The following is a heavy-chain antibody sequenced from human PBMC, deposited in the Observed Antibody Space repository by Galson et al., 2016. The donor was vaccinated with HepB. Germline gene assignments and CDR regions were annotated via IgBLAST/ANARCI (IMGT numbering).Heavy chain of an antibody. J-gene: IGHJ4*02. D-gene: IGHD2-8*01. V-gene: IGHV3-7*01. CDR2: IKPDGSDA. CDR3: ARHGPRRGPRPFED. CDR1: GFTFKNYW. Sequence: SLRLSCAASGFTFKNYWMSWVRQAPGKGLEWVANIKPDGSDANYVDSVRGRFTISRDNAKNSLFLQMNVVRAEDTAVYYCARHGPRRGPRPFEDWGQGILVTVSS.